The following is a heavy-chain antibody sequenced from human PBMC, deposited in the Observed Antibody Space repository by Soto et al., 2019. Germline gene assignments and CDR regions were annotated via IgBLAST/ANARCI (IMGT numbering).Heavy chain of an antibody. CDR1: GYTFTGYY. Sequence: ASVKVSCKASGYTFTGYYMHWVRQAPGQGLEWMGWINPNSGGTNYAQKFQGWVTMTRDTSISTAYMELSRLRSDDTAVYYCARGMTPIVVVPTYYYYYGMDVWGQGTTVTVSS. CDR3: ARGMTPIVVVPTYYYYYGMDV. J-gene: IGHJ6*02. CDR2: INPNSGGT. V-gene: IGHV1-2*04. D-gene: IGHD2-2*01.